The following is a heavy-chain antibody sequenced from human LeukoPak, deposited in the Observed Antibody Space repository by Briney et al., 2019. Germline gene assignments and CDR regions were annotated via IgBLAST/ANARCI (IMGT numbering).Heavy chain of an antibody. CDR3: ARDYDSSGAADY. Sequence: SETLSLTCTVSGGSISSYYWSCIRQPAGKGLEWIGRIYTSGSTNYNPSLKCRVTMSVDTSKNQFSLKLSSVTAADTAVYYCARDYDSSGAADYWGQGTLVTVSS. CDR2: IYTSGST. J-gene: IGHJ4*02. D-gene: IGHD3-22*01. V-gene: IGHV4-4*07. CDR1: GGSISSYY.